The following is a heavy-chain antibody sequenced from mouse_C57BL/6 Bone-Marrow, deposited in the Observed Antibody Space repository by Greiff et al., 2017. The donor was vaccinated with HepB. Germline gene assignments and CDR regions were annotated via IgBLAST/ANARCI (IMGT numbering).Heavy chain of an antibody. J-gene: IGHJ2*01. Sequence: EVQGVESGGGLVKPGGSLKLSCAASGFTFSDYYMYWVRQTPEKRLGWVATISDGGSYTYYPDSVKGRFTISRDNAKNNLYLQMSSLKSEDTAMYYCARDRGNGRGFDYWGQGTTLTVSS. CDR1: GFTFSDYY. CDR2: ISDGGSYT. D-gene: IGHD1-1*01. CDR3: ARDRGNGRGFDY. V-gene: IGHV5-4*02.